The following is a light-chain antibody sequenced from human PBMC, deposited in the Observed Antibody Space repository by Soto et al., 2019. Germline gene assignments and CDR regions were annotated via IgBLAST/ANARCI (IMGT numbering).Light chain of an antibody. Sequence: SYELTQPPSVSVTPGKTVRITCGGNNIGSKSVHWYQQKPGQAPVLVIYYDSDRPSGIPERFSGSNSGNTATLTISRVEAGDEADYYCQVWDSISDHPEVVFGGGTKLTVL. CDR2: YDS. V-gene: IGLV3-21*04. J-gene: IGLJ2*01. CDR1: NIGSKS. CDR3: QVWDSISDHPEVV.